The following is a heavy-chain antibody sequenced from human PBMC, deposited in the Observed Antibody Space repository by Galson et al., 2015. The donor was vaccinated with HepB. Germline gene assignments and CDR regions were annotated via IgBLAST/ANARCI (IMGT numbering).Heavy chain of an antibody. Sequence: SLRLSCAASGFTVSTNYMNWVRQVPGKGLEWVSVIYTGGNTYYADSVKGRFTISRDNSKNTMFLQMNSLRAEDTAVYYCARDPDYYDDSGYYLGRYGMDVWGQGTTVTVSS. J-gene: IGHJ6*02. CDR1: GFTVSTNY. CDR2: IYTGGNT. D-gene: IGHD3-22*01. V-gene: IGHV3-66*02. CDR3: ARDPDYYDDSGYYLGRYGMDV.